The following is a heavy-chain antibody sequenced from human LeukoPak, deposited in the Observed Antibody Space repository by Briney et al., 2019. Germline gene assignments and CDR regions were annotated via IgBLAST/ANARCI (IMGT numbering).Heavy chain of an antibody. J-gene: IGHJ3*02. V-gene: IGHV3-21*01. CDR3: ARDRGTLTLVDAFDI. D-gene: IGHD4-17*01. CDR1: GFAFRSYT. CDR2: ISSTARYK. Sequence: GGSLSLSCAASGFAFRSYTMNWVRLAPGMGLEWVSSISSTARYKYYADSVKGRFTISRDNANNSLSLEMDSLRAEDTAVYFCARDRGTLTLVDAFDIWGPGTTVTVSS.